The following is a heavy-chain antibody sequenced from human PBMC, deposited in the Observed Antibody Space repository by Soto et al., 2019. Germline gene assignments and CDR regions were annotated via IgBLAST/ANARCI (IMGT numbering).Heavy chain of an antibody. J-gene: IGHJ4*02. CDR2: IYYSGST. D-gene: IGHD5-12*01. CDR1: GGSISSYY. CDR3: ARDSGYDRMSFDY. V-gene: IGHV4-59*01. Sequence: PSETLSITCTVSGGSISSYYWSWIRQPPGKGLEWIGYIYYSGSTNYNPSLKSRVTISVDTSKNQFSLKLSSVTAADTAVYYCARDSGYDRMSFDYWGQGTLVTAPQ.